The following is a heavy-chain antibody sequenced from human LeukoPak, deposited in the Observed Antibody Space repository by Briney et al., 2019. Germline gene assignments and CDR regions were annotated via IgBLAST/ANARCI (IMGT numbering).Heavy chain of an antibody. J-gene: IGHJ1*01. Sequence: PGGSLRLSCAASGFTVSSNYMTWVRQAPGKGLEWVAVISYDGSNRYYADSVKGRFTISRDNSKNTLYLQMNSLRAEDTAVYYCARDRYINGRFGEIGHWGQGTLVIVSS. CDR3: ARDRYINGRFGEIGH. CDR1: GFTVSSNY. V-gene: IGHV3-30*03. D-gene: IGHD3-10*01. CDR2: ISYDGSNR.